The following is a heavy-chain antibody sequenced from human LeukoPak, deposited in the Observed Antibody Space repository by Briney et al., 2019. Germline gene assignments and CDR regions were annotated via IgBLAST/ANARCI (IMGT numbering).Heavy chain of an antibody. J-gene: IGHJ4*02. V-gene: IGHV1-18*01. CDR3: AKDDYYGSGSYPHY. Sequence: ASVKVSCKASGYTFTSYGINWVRQAPGQGREWMGWISAYNGNTNYAQKLQGRVTMTTDASTSTAYMELRSLRSDDTAVYYCAKDDYYGSGSYPHYWGQGTLVTVSS. CDR1: GYTFTSYG. CDR2: ISAYNGNT. D-gene: IGHD3-10*01.